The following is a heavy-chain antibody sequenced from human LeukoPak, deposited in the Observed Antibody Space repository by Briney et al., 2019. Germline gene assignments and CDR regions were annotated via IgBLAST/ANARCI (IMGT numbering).Heavy chain of an antibody. CDR1: GFTFSSYS. CDR3: AREEYSGSYYFDY. V-gene: IGHV3-21*01. D-gene: IGHD1-26*01. CDR2: ISSSSYI. J-gene: IGHJ4*02. Sequence: GGSLRLSCAASGFTFSSYSMNWVRQAPGKGLEWVSSISSSSYIYYADSVKGRFTISRDNAKNSLYLQMNSLSAEDTAVYYCAREEYSGSYYFDYWGQGTLVTVSS.